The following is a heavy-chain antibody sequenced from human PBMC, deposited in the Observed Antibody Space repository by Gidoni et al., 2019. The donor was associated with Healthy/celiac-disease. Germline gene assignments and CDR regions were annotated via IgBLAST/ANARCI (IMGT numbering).Heavy chain of an antibody. J-gene: IGHJ5*02. CDR1: GGSIRSGDYY. Sequence: QVQLQESGPGLVKPSQTLSLTCTVSGGSIRSGDYYWSWIRQPPGKGLEWIGYIYYSGSTYYNPSLKSRVTISVDTSKNQFSLKLSSVTAADTAVYYCARSSYSSSWYGGINWFDPWGQGTLVTVSS. CDR3: ARSSYSSSWYGGINWFDP. D-gene: IGHD6-13*01. CDR2: IYYSGST. V-gene: IGHV4-30-4*01.